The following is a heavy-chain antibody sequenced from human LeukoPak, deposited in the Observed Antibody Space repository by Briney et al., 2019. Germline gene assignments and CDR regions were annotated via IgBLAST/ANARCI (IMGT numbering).Heavy chain of an antibody. CDR1: GFTFSSYW. CDR2: IKQDGGEI. V-gene: IGHV3-7*01. Sequence: GGSLRLSCAASGFTFSSYWMSCVRQAPGKGLEWVANIKQDGGEIYYVDSVKGRFTISRDNAKNSLSLQMNSLRAEDTAVYYCARDKVVGATHFDYWGQGTLVTVSS. D-gene: IGHD1-26*01. J-gene: IGHJ4*02. CDR3: ARDKVVGATHFDY.